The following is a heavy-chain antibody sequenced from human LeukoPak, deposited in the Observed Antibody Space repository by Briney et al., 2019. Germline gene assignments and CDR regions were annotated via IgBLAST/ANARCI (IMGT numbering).Heavy chain of an antibody. CDR2: IHPGRGDT. CDR3: ARNSSSSACMDY. V-gene: IGHV1-2*02. D-gene: IGHD6-6*01. J-gene: IGHJ4*02. Sequence: ASVKVSCQALGYTFTDHYFHWLRQAPGQGIEWMGWIHPGRGDTNIAQKFQGRVTMTRDTSISTAYMELSRLTSDDTAVYFCARNSSSSACMDYWGQGTLVTVSS. CDR1: GYTFTDHY.